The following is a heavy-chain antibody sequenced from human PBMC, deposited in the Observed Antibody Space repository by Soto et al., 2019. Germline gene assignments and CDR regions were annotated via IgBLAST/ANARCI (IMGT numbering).Heavy chain of an antibody. Sequence: ASVKVSCKASGYTFTSYDMNWVRQATGQGLEWMGWMNPNSGNTGYAQKFQGRVTMTRNTSISTAYMELSSLRSEDTAVYYCARGPPRHYYYYYMDVWGKETTVTVSS. J-gene: IGHJ6*03. V-gene: IGHV1-8*01. CDR3: ARGPPRHYYYYYMDV. CDR2: MNPNSGNT. CDR1: GYTFTSYD.